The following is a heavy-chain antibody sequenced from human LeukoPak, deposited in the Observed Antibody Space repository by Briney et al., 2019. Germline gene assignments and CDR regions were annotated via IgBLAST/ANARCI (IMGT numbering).Heavy chain of an antibody. CDR3: ARDRPHSFLYSYGPYYLDY. J-gene: IGHJ4*02. Sequence: PGGSLRLSCAAPGFTFSSYDMHWVRQATGKGLEWVANIKQDGSEKYYVDSVKGRFTISRDNAKNSLYLQMNSLRAEDTAVYYCARDRPHSFLYSYGPYYLDYWGQGTLVTVSS. CDR1: GFTFSSYD. CDR2: IKQDGSEK. D-gene: IGHD5-18*01. V-gene: IGHV3-7*01.